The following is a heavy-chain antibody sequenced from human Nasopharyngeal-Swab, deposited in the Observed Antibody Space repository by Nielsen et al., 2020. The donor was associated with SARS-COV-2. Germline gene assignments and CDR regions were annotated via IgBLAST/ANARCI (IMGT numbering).Heavy chain of an antibody. V-gene: IGHV1-69*01. D-gene: IGHD5-18*01. Sequence: RQAPGQGLEWMGGIIPIFGTANYAQKFQGRVTITADESTSTAYMELSSLRSEDTAVYYCARGGRTRIQLWQGPPYGMDVWGQGTTVTVSS. CDR3: ARGGRTRIQLWQGPPYGMDV. J-gene: IGHJ6*02. CDR2: IIPIFGTA.